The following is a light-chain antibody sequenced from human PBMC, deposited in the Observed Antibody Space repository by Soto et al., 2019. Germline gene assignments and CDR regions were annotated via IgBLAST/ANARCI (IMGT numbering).Light chain of an antibody. CDR3: QQRSNWPSIT. V-gene: IGKV3-11*01. J-gene: IGKJ5*01. CDR2: GAS. Sequence: EVVLTQSPATLSLSPGERATLSCRASENVRTFVDWYQQKPGHAPRLLIYGASNRATGIPARFSGSGSGTDFTLTISNLEPEDFAVYYCQQRSNWPSITFGQGTRLEIK. CDR1: ENVRTF.